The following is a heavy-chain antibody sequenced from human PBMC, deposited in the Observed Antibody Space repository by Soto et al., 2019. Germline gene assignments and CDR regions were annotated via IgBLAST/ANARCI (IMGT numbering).Heavy chain of an antibody. CDR2: VSARGLNT. J-gene: IGHJ4*02. CDR1: GFTFSTYA. V-gene: IGHV3-23*01. Sequence: EVQLLESGGKLVQPGGSLTRSCAASGFTFSTYAMAWVRQAPGKGLEWVSGVSARGLNTDYADAVMGRLSLSTDNSTITVSLHLHSLRAEDTAWYYCAQARPRRTSGYVFDYWGQGTPVTVSS. D-gene: IGHD5-18*01. CDR3: AQARPRRTSGYVFDY.